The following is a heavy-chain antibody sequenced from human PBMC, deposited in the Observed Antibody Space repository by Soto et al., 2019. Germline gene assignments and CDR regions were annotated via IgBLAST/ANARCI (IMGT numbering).Heavy chain of an antibody. CDR3: ARGRGGGSDY. CDR2: ISGSGGST. V-gene: IGHV3-23*01. D-gene: IGHD3-10*01. CDR1: GFTFSSYA. Sequence: GGSLRLSCAASGFTFSSYAMSWVRQAPGKGLEWVSAISGSGGSTHYADSVKGRFTISRDNSKNTLYLQMNSLRAEDTAVYYCARGRGGGSDYWGQGTLVTVSS. J-gene: IGHJ4*02.